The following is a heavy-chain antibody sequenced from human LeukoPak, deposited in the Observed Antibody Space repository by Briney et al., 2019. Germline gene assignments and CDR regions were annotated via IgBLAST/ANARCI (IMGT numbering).Heavy chain of an antibody. CDR2: FDPDDGET. J-gene: IGHJ4*02. D-gene: IGHD6-13*01. Sequence: ASVKVSCKVSGYTLTELSMHLVRQTPGKGLEWMRGFDPDDGETIYAQNFQGRVTMTEDTSTDTAYMELSSLRSEDTAVYYCATSIYPYSSSWDNPFLWGQGTLVTVSS. V-gene: IGHV1-24*01. CDR3: ATSIYPYSSSWDNPFL. CDR1: GYTLTELS.